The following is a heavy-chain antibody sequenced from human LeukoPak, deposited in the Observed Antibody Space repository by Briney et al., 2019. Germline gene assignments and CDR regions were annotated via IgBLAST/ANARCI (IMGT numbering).Heavy chain of an antibody. V-gene: IGHV1-46*01. CDR1: GCPFTAYY. D-gene: IGHD5-18*01. Sequence: ASVKVSCKAFGCPFTAYYMYWVRQAPGQGPEWMGIINPSGGSTSYAQKFQGRVTMTRDMSTNTVYMELSSLRSDDTAVYYCARDGISRYGAFDIWGHGTMITVSS. CDR2: INPSGGST. J-gene: IGHJ3*02. CDR3: ARDGISRYGAFDI.